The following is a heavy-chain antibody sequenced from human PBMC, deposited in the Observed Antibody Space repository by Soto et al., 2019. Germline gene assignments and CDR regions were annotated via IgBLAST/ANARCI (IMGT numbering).Heavy chain of an antibody. CDR3: ARGRSILAALDY. J-gene: IGHJ4*02. V-gene: IGHV4-31*03. CDR1: GGSISIGGCY. D-gene: IGHD6-6*01. Sequence: PSVTMSLTCPVSGGSISIGGCYWIWIRQHPGKGLEWIGYIYYSGSTYYNPSLKSRVTISVDTSKNQFSLKLSSVTAADTAVYYCARGRSILAALDYWGQGTLVTVSS. CDR2: IYYSGST.